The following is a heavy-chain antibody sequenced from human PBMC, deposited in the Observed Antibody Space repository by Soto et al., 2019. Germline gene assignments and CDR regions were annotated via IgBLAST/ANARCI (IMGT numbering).Heavy chain of an antibody. CDR2: ISYDGSNK. V-gene: IGHV3-30*18. CDR1: GFTFSSYG. J-gene: IGHJ4*02. Sequence: GGSLRLSCAASGFTFSSYGMHWVRQAPGKGLEWVAVISYDGSNKYYADSVKGRFTISRDNSKNTLYLQMNSLRAEDTAVYYCAKDNDFWSGPVTWWVYWGQGTLVTL. D-gene: IGHD3-3*01. CDR3: AKDNDFWSGPVTWWVY.